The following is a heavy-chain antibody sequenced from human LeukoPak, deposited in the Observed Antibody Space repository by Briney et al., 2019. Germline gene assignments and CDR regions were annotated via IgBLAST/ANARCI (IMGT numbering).Heavy chain of an antibody. CDR3: ANQHGRRITMMLVDY. D-gene: IGHD3-22*01. CDR1: GFTFSSYA. Sequence: PGGSLRLSCAASGFTFSSYAMSWVRQAPGKGLEWVSAISGGGGSTYYADSVKGRFTISRDNSKNTLYLQMNSLRAEDTAVYYCANQHGRRITMMLVDYWGQGTLVTVSS. CDR2: ISGGGGST. V-gene: IGHV3-23*01. J-gene: IGHJ4*02.